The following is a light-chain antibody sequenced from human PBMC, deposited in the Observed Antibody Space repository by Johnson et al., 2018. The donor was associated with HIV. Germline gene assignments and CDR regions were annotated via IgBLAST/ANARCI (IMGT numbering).Light chain of an antibody. V-gene: IGLV1-51*02. Sequence: QSVLTQPPSVSAAPGQTVNISCSGNVSNIESYFVSWYQQLPGAAPTLLIYEDNKRPSGIPDRFSGSKSGATATLGITGLQTGDEADYYCGIWDASLSAPYVFGTGTKVTVL. J-gene: IGLJ1*01. CDR1: VSNIESYF. CDR2: EDN. CDR3: GIWDASLSAPYV.